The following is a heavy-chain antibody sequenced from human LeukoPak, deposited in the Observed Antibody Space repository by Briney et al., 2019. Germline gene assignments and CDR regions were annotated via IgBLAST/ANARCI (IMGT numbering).Heavy chain of an antibody. CDR3: ATLSGSFSH. J-gene: IGHJ4*02. V-gene: IGHV3-7*01. CDR1: GFTFSSYG. CDR2: IKQDGSEK. D-gene: IGHD3-10*01. Sequence: GGSLRLSXAASGFTFSSYGMHWVRQAPGKGLEWVANIKQDGSEKYYVDSVKGRFTISRDNAKNSLYLQMNSLRAEDTAVYYCATLSGSFSHWGQGTLVTVSS.